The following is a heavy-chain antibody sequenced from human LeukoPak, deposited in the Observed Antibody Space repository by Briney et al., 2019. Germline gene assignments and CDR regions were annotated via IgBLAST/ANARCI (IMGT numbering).Heavy chain of an antibody. Sequence: ESGPTLVNPTQTLTLTCTFSGSSLSTSGMRVSWIRQPPGKALEWLARIDWDDDKFYSTSLKTRLTISKDTSKNQVVLTMTNMDPVDTATYYCARDDILTGVDYWGQGTLVTVSS. J-gene: IGHJ4*02. CDR2: IDWDDDK. CDR1: GSSLSTSGMR. CDR3: ARDDILTGVDY. V-gene: IGHV2-70*04. D-gene: IGHD3-9*01.